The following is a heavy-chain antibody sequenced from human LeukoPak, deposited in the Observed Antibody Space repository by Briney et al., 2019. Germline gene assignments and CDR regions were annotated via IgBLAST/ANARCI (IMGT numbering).Heavy chain of an antibody. Sequence: PSETLSLTCAVYGGSFSGYYWSWIRQPPGKGLEWIGEINHSGSTNYNPSLKSRVTISVDTSKNQFSLKLSSVTAADTAVYYCAKIVHNSGSPGDYWGQGTLVTVSS. V-gene: IGHV4-34*01. J-gene: IGHJ4*02. CDR2: INHSGST. CDR3: AKIVHNSGSPGDY. CDR1: GGSFSGYY. D-gene: IGHD6-19*01.